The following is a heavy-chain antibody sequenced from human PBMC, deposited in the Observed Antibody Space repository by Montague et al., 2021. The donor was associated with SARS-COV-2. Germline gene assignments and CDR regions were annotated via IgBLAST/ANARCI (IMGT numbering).Heavy chain of an antibody. V-gene: IGHV4-59*01. J-gene: IGHJ3*02. CDR1: GGSISRYS. CDR2: IYNSGST. CDR3: ARVGRGSSCYEVAFDI. Sequence: SETLSLTCTVSGGSISRYSWTWVRQPPGKGREWIGYIYNSGSTNYNPSLTSRVTISVDTSKNQFSLKLSSVAAADTAVYYCARVGRGSSCYEVAFDIWGQGTMVTVSS. D-gene: IGHD6-13*01.